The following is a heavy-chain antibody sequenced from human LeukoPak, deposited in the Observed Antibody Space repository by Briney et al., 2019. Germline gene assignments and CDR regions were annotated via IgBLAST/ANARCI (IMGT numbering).Heavy chain of an antibody. V-gene: IGHV3-23*01. D-gene: IGHD3-9*01. J-gene: IGHJ4*02. CDR3: AKARYFDWLQHNYFDY. CDR2: ISGSGGST. Sequence: PGGSLRLSCAASGFTFSSYAMSWVRQAPGKGLEWVSAISGSGGSTYYADSVKGRFTISRDNSKNTLYLQMNSLRAEDTAVYYCAKARYFDWLQHNYFDYWGQGTLVTVSS. CDR1: GFTFSSYA.